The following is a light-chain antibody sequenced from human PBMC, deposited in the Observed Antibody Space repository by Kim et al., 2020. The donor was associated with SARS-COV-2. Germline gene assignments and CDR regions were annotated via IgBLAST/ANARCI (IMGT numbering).Light chain of an antibody. CDR2: NAS. V-gene: IGKV1-5*03. Sequence: DIQMTQYPSALSASVGDTVTITCRASQSIGGWLAWYQLKSGKAPKLLISNASNLEGGVPSRFSGSGSGTDFTLTISSLQPDDFATYYCQQYNSYSKMFGQGTKVEIK. CDR1: QSIGGW. CDR3: QQYNSYSKM. J-gene: IGKJ1*01.